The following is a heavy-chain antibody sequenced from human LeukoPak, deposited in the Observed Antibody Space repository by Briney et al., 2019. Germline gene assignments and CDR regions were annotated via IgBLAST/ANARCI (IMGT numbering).Heavy chain of an antibody. CDR1: GFTFSSYE. CDR3: ARDGGRNFDY. J-gene: IGHJ4*02. V-gene: IGHV3-7*01. Sequence: GGSLRLSCAASGFTFSSYEMNWVRQAPGKGLEWVANIKEDGSETFYVDSVKGRFTISKDNAKNSLYLQMNSLRAEDTAVYYCARDGGRNFDYWGQGTLVTVSS. CDR2: IKEDGSET.